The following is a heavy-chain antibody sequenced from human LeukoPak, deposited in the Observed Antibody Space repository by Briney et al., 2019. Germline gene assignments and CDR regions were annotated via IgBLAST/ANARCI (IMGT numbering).Heavy chain of an antibody. J-gene: IGHJ4*02. D-gene: IGHD3-16*01. CDR2: INMYTANP. CDR1: GYTFTRYA. Sequence: ASVKVSCKASGYTFTRYAIDWLRQAPGQGLEWMGWINMYTANPAYAQGFTERFVFSLDTSVTTAYLQISNLKTEDTAVYYCARHDNDDDFDYWGQGTLVTVSS. V-gene: IGHV7-4-1*02. CDR3: ARHDNDDDFDY.